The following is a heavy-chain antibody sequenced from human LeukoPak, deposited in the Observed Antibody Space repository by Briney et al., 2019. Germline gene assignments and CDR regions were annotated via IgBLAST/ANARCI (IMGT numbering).Heavy chain of an antibody. Sequence: GGSLRLSGAASGFTFSNYAMSWVRQAPGKGPEWVSTISGIGGRTYYADSVKGRFTISRDNSKNTLYLQMNSLRAEDTAVYYCAKLAAVTTPFFDYWGQGSLVTVSS. J-gene: IGHJ4*02. V-gene: IGHV3-23*01. D-gene: IGHD4-17*01. CDR3: AKLAAVTTPFFDY. CDR2: ISGIGGRT. CDR1: GFTFSNYA.